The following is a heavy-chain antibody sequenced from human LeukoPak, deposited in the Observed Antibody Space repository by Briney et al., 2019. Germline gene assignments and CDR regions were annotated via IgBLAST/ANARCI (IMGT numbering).Heavy chain of an antibody. CDR1: GFTFSSYW. CDR3: ARVMITFGGVIVRHYYYYYMDV. J-gene: IGHJ6*03. V-gene: IGHV3-7*04. CDR2: IKQDGSEK. D-gene: IGHD3-16*02. Sequence: GGSLRLSCAASGFTFSSYWMSWVRQAPGKGLEWVANIKQDGSEKCYVDSVKGRFTISRDNAKNSLYLQMNSLRAEDTAVYYCARVMITFGGVIVRHYYYYYMDVWGKGTTVTVSS.